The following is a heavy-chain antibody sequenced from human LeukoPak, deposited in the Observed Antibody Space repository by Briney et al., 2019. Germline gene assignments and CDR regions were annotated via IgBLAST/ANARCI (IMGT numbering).Heavy chain of an antibody. CDR1: GFTFSSYA. CDR2: ISGSGGST. D-gene: IGHD6-19*01. J-gene: IGHJ4*02. V-gene: IGHV3-23*01. CDR3: ATYGLQYSSGWTPMDY. Sequence: GGSLRLSCAASGFTFSSYAMSWVRQAPGKGLEWVSAISGSGGSTYYADSVKGRFTISRDTSKNTLYLEMNSLRAEDTAVYYCATYGLQYSSGWTPMDYWGQGTLVTVSS.